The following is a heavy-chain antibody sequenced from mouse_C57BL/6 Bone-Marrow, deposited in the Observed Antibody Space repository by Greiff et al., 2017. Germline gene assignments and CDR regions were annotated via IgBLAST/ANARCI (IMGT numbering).Heavy chain of an antibody. Sequence: QVQLQQPGAELVRPGSSVKLSCKASGYTFTSYWMAWVKQRPGQGLEWIGNIYPSDSETHYNQKFKDKATLTVDKSSSTAYMQLSSLTSEDSAVYYCARSYSNSFAYWGQGTLVTVSA. J-gene: IGHJ3*01. V-gene: IGHV1-61*01. D-gene: IGHD2-5*01. CDR2: IYPSDSET. CDR3: ARSYSNSFAY. CDR1: GYTFTSYW.